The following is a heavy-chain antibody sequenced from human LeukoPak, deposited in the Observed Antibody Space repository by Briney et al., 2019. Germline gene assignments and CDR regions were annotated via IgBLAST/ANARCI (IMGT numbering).Heavy chain of an antibody. CDR1: GGSISSYY. Sequence: SETLSLTCTVSGGSISSYYWSWIRQPPGKGLEWIGYIYYSGSTNYNPSLKSRVTISVDTSENQFSLKLSSVTAADTAVYYCARWNHYYDSSGYFDYWGQGTLVTVSS. CDR2: IYYSGST. J-gene: IGHJ4*02. CDR3: ARWNHYYDSSGYFDY. D-gene: IGHD3-22*01. V-gene: IGHV4-59*01.